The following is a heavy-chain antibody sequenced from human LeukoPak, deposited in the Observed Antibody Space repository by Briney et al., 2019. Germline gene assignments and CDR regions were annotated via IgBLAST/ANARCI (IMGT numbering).Heavy chain of an antibody. V-gene: IGHV4-59*01. CDR2: IYYSGST. J-gene: IGHJ5*02. D-gene: IGHD1-26*01. Sequence: SETLSLTCTVSGGSISSYYWSWIRQPPGKGLEWIGYIYYSGSTNYNPSLKSRVTISVDTSKNQFSLKLSSVTAADTAMYYCARGATSIGWFDPWGQGTLVTVSS. CDR3: ARGATSIGWFDP. CDR1: GGSISSYY.